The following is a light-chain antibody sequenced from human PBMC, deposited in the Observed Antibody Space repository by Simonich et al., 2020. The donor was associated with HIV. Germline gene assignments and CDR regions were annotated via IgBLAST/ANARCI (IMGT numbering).Light chain of an antibody. CDR3: AAWDDSLNGWV. J-gene: IGLJ3*02. V-gene: IGLV1-44*01. CDR2: SNN. CDR1: SSDVAGYDF. Sequence: QSALTQPHSVSGSPGQSVTISGTGTSSDVAGYDFVSWYQQLPGTAPKLLIYSNNQRPAGVPDRFSGSKSGTSASLAISGLQSEDEADYYCAAWDDSLNGWVFGGGTKLTVL.